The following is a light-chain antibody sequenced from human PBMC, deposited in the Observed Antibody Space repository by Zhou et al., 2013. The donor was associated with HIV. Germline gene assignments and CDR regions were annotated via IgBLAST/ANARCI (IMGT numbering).Light chain of an antibody. J-gene: IGKJ1*01. CDR2: ATS. V-gene: IGKV1-9*01. CDR1: QGISNY. CDR3: QKYGSAPRT. Sequence: DIQLTQSASFLSASVGDTVTITCRASQGISNYLAWYQQKPGKAPQLLIYATSTLQTGVPSRFSGNGSGTEFTLTISSLQPDDAATYYCQKYGSAPRTFGQGTRVDFK.